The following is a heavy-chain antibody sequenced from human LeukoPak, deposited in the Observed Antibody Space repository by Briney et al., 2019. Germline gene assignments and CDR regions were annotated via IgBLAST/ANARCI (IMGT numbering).Heavy chain of an antibody. V-gene: IGHV2-5*02. CDR2: IYWDDDK. CDR3: AHRDLDKATIWGRWY. J-gene: IGHJ4*02. Sequence: ASGPTLVNPTQTLSLTCTFSGFSLSTRGVGVGWIRQPPGKSLEWLALIYWDDDKRYSPSLKSRLTITKDTSKNQVVLTMTNMDPVDTATYYCAHRDLDKATIWGRWYWGQGSLVTVSS. D-gene: IGHD5-12*01. CDR1: GFSLSTRGVG.